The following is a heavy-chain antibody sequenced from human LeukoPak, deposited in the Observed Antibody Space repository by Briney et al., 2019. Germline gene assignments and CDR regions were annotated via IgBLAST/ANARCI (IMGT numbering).Heavy chain of an antibody. V-gene: IGHV3-53*01. CDR3: VCRIGGAPQ. D-gene: IGHD1-26*01. CDR1: GNSW. CDR2: IYSGGST. J-gene: IGHJ4*02. Sequence: GGSLRLSCAASGNSWMHWVRQAPGKGLEWVSVIYSGGSTYYGDSVKGRFTISRDNSKNTLYLQMNSLRADDTAVYYCVCRIGGAPQWGQGTLVTVSS.